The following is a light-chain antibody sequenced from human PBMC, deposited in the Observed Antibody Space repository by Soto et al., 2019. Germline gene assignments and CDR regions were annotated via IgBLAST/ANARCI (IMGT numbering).Light chain of an antibody. V-gene: IGKV3-15*01. CDR1: QSVSSD. Sequence: EVVMTQSPATLWLSQGERATLSCRASQSVSSDLAWYQQKPGQAPRLLIYGASTRATDIPARFSGGGSGTEFTLTISSLQSEDFAIYYCQQYNDWPPITFGPGTRVDFK. J-gene: IGKJ3*01. CDR2: GAS. CDR3: QQYNDWPPIT.